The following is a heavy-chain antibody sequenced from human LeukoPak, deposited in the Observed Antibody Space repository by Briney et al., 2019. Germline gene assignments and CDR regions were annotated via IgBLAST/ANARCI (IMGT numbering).Heavy chain of an antibody. J-gene: IGHJ4*02. CDR1: GGSISSINSNY. D-gene: IGHD4-23*01. V-gene: IGHV4-59*08. CDR2: IYNSGST. Sequence: PSETLSLTCTVSGGSISSINSNYCSWIRQPPGKGLEWIGYIYNSGSTNYNPSLKSRVTISVETSKNQFSLKLSSVTAADTAVYYCARQAGGNSGPFDYWGQGTVVTVSS. CDR3: ARQAGGNSGPFDY.